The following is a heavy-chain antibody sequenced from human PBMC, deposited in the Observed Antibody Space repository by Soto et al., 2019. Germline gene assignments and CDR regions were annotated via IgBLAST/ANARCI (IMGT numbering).Heavy chain of an antibody. CDR2: IYWDDDR. V-gene: IGHV2-5*02. J-gene: IGHJ4*02. D-gene: IGHD1-26*01. Sequence: SGPTLVNPTQTLTLTCTFSGFSLSTTDVGVGWIRQPPEKALEWLSLIYWDDDRRYSPSLKSRLTITKDTSKSQVVLTLTNVDPADTATYYCGRVDSGNFYYFRYWGQGTQVTVS. CDR3: GRVDSGNFYYFRY. CDR1: GFSLSTTDVG.